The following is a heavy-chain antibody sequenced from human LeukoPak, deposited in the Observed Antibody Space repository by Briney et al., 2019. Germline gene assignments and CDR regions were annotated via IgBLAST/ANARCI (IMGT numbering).Heavy chain of an antibody. J-gene: IGHJ4*02. V-gene: IGHV4-30-2*01. CDR1: GDSITSGGYY. CDR3: ARPRAIAAVGSWKS. CDR2: INHSGST. D-gene: IGHD6-13*01. Sequence: SQTLSLTCTVSGDSITSGGYYWSWIRQPPGKGLEWIGEINHSGSTNYNPSLKSRVTISVDTSKNQFSLKLSSVTAADTAVYYCARPRAIAAVGSWKSWGQGTLVTVSS.